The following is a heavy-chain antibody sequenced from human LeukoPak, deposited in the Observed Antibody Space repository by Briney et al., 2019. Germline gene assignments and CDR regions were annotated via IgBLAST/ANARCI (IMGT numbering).Heavy chain of an antibody. J-gene: IGHJ3*02. CDR1: GGSISSYN. CDR2: IYYSGST. CDR3: ARSDNSLWFGELFSYAFDI. V-gene: IGHV4-59*01. D-gene: IGHD3-10*01. Sequence: SETLSLTCTDSGGSISSYNWSWIRQPPGKGLEWIGYIYYSGSTNYTPPLKSRVTISVDTSKNQFSLKLSSVTAADTAVYYYARSDNSLWFGELFSYAFDIWGQGTMVTVSS.